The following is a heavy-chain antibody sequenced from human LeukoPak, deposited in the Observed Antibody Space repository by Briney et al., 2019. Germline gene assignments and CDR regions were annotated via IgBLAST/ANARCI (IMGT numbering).Heavy chain of an antibody. D-gene: IGHD6-19*01. J-gene: IGHJ6*02. CDR3: ARGGYSSGWREAYGMDV. CDR1: GFTFSSYA. V-gene: IGHV3-30-3*01. Sequence: GRSLRLSCAASGFTFSSYAMHWVRQAPGKGLEWVAVISYDGSNKYYADSVKGRFTISRDNSKNTLYLQMNSLRAEDTAVYYCARGGYSSGWREAYGMDVWGQGTTVTVSS. CDR2: ISYDGSNK.